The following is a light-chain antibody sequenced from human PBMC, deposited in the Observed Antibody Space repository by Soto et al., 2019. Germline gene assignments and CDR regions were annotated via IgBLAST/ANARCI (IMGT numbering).Light chain of an antibody. V-gene: IGKV3-11*01. CDR1: QSVSSY. CDR3: QQRSNWPPIT. J-gene: IGKJ5*01. Sequence: ERVLTQSAAALSLSPGERATLSCRASQSVSSYLAWYQQKPGQAPRLLIYDASNRATGIPARFSGSGSGTDFTLTISSLEPEDFAVYYCQQRSNWPPITFGQGTRLEIK. CDR2: DAS.